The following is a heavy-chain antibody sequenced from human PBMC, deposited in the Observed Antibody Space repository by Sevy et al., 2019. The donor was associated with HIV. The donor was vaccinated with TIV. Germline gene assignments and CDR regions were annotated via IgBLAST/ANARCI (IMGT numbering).Heavy chain of an antibody. CDR1: GGTFSSYA. CDR2: IIPIFGTA. D-gene: IGHD3-22*01. Sequence: ASVKVSCKASGGTFSSYAISWVRQAPGQGLEWMGGIIPIFGTANYAQKFQGRVTITADESTSTAYMELSSLRSEETAVYYCASNQGYYYDSSGYYARGFDYWGQGTLVTVSS. J-gene: IGHJ4*02. CDR3: ASNQGYYYDSSGYYARGFDY. V-gene: IGHV1-69*13.